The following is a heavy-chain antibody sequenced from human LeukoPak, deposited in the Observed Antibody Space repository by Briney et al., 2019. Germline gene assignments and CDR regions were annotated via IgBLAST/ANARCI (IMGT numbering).Heavy chain of an antibody. CDR1: GYTFTSYS. Sequence: ASVKISCKASGYTFTSYSMHWVRQAPGQRLEWMGWINAGNGNTKYSQKFQGRVTITRDTSASTAYMELSSLRSEDMAVYYCARDQGYYDSSGYHQYWYFDLWGRGTLVTVSS. CDR3: ARDQGYYDSSGYHQYWYFDL. D-gene: IGHD3-22*01. CDR2: INAGNGNT. V-gene: IGHV1-3*03. J-gene: IGHJ2*01.